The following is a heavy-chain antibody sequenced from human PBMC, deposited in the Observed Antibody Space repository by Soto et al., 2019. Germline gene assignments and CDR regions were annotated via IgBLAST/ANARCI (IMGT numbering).Heavy chain of an antibody. J-gene: IGHJ5*02. CDR1: GGSIISYY. V-gene: IGHV4-59*01. CDR2: IYYSGST. Sequence: PSETLSLTCTVSGGSIISYYWSWSLQPPWKGLEWIGYIYYSGSTNYNPSLKSRVTISVATSKTQFSLKLSSVTAADTAVYYCARELIFGVVSHKSSWFDPWGQGTLVTVS. D-gene: IGHD3-3*01. CDR3: ARELIFGVVSHKSSWFDP.